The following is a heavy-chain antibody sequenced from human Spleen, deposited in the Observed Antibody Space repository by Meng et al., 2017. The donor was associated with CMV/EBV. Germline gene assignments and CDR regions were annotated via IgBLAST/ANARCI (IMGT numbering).Heavy chain of an antibody. CDR1: GYSISSGYY. Sequence: SETLSLSCTVSGYSISSGYYWGWVRQPPGKGLEWIGSIYHSGSTYYNPSLKSRVTISVDTSKNQFSLKLSSVTAADTAVYYCARARFDYWGQGTLVTVSS. CDR2: IYHSGST. CDR3: ARARFDY. J-gene: IGHJ4*02. V-gene: IGHV4-38-2*02.